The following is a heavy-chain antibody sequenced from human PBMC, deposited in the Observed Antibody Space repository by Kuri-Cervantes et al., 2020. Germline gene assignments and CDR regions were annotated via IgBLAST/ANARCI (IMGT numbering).Heavy chain of an antibody. Sequence: GESLKISCAASGFTVSSNYMSWVRQAPGKGLEWVSVIYSGGSTYYADSVKGRFTISRDNSKNTLYLQMNSLRAEDTAVYYCARPKYCSGGSCLLKPSPYYYYGMDVWGQGTTVTVSS. J-gene: IGHJ6*02. CDR1: GFTVSSNY. V-gene: IGHV3-53*05. CDR2: IYSGGST. CDR3: ARPKYCSGGSCLLKPSPYYYYGMDV. D-gene: IGHD2-15*01.